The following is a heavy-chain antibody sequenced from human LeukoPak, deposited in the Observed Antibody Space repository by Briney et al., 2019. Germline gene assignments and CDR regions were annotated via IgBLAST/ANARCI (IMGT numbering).Heavy chain of an antibody. CDR2: ISGSGGST. J-gene: IGHJ4*02. CDR3: AKDGWIGYSYDYEDY. Sequence: PGGSLRLSCAASGFTFSSYAMSWVRQAPGKGLEWVSAISGSGGSTYYADSVKGRFTISRDNSKNTLYLQMNSLRAEDTAVYYCAKDGWIGYSYDYEDYWGQGTLVTVSS. D-gene: IGHD5-18*01. CDR1: GFTFSSYA. V-gene: IGHV3-23*01.